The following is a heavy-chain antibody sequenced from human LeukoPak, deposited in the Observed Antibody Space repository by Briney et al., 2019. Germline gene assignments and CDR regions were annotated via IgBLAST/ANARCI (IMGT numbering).Heavy chain of an antibody. D-gene: IGHD6-13*01. V-gene: IGHV3-23*01. CDR1: GLSFSNYA. Sequence: GGSLRLSCTASGLSFSNYAMTWVRQAPGKGLEWASVISASGTDTYYADSVEGRLTISRDNSQNTLYLHMNSLRAEDTAVYYCAKDQTAAVGQLDYWGQGTVVTVSS. J-gene: IGHJ4*02. CDR3: AKDQTAAVGQLDY. CDR2: ISASGTDT.